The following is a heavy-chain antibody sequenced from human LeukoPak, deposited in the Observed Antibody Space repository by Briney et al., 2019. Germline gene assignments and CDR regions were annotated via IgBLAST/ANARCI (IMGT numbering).Heavy chain of an antibody. CDR1: GFIFSNYA. Sequence: PGGSLRLSCAGSGFIFSNYAMSWVRQAPGQGLEWVSTISNSGDATFYADAVKGRFTISRDNSKNTLYLQMSSLRAEDTAVYYCVKEDTTMVTLDYWGQGTLVTVSS. V-gene: IGHV3-23*01. CDR2: ISNSGDAT. J-gene: IGHJ4*02. CDR3: VKEDTTMVTLDY. D-gene: IGHD5-18*01.